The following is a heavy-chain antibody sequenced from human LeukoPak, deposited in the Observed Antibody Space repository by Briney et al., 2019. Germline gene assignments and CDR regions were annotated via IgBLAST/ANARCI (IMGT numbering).Heavy chain of an antibody. CDR1: GYAFTGFY. CDR2: INPDSGGT. Sequence: ASVRVSCKASGYAFTGFYMHWVRQAPGQGLEWVGWINPDSGGTKYAQKFQDRVTMTRDTSIRTAYMELTRLRSDDTAVYYCARVARFQRNIPSTGSELGYWGQGTLVTVSS. J-gene: IGHJ4*02. CDR3: ARVARFQRNIPSTGSELGY. D-gene: IGHD3-10*01. V-gene: IGHV1-2*02.